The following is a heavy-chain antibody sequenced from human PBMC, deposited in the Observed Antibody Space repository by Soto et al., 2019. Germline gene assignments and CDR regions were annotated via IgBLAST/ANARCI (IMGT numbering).Heavy chain of an antibody. D-gene: IGHD3-22*01. CDR1: GFTFDDYA. V-gene: IGHV3-9*01. CDR3: ARVSYYRSVYNGPMVN. CDR2: ISWNSSTI. Sequence: PGGSLRLSCAASGFTFDDYAMHWVRQAPGKGLEWVSGISWNSSTIYYADSVKGRFTISRDNAKNSLYLQMNSLRDEDTAVYYCARVSYYRSVYNGPMVNWGQETLVTVSS. J-gene: IGHJ4*02.